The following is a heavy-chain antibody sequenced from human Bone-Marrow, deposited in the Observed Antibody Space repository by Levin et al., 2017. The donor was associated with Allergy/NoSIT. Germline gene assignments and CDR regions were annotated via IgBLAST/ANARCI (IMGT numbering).Heavy chain of an antibody. CDR2: IKQDGSEK. D-gene: IGHD2/OR15-2a*01. CDR3: ARVGGNNQSKYRNRFYYGMDV. Sequence: GESLKISCAASGFTFSSYWMSWVRQAPGKGLEWVANIKQDGSEKYYVDSVKGRFTISRDNAKNSLYLQMNSLRAEDTAVYYCARVGGNNQSKYRNRFYYGMDVWGQGTTVTVSS. V-gene: IGHV3-7*01. J-gene: IGHJ6*02. CDR1: GFTFSSYW.